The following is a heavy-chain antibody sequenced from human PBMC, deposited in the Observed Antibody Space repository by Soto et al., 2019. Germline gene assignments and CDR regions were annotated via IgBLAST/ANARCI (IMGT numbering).Heavy chain of an antibody. J-gene: IGHJ5*02. CDR2: IYDSGST. CDR3: ASSGDNSAVWWFDP. D-gene: IGHD2-8*01. CDR1: GGPISSGDYD. Sequence: SETLSLTCTVSGGPISSGDYDWSWIRQPPGKGLEWIGHIYDSGSTYYNPSLKSRVTISLDTSKNQFSLKLSSVTAADTAVYYCASSGDNSAVWWFDPWGQGTLVTVSS. V-gene: IGHV4-30-4*01.